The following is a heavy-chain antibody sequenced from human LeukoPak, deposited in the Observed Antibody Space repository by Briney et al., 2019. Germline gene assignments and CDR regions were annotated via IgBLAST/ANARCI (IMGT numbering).Heavy chain of an antibody. CDR2: ISYDGSNK. Sequence: PGRSLRPSCAASGFTFSSYGMHWVRQAPGKGLEWVAVISYDGSNKYHADSVKGRFSISRDNSKNTLYLQMNSLRLEDTAVYYCTSRYIDDWYAYWGQGTLVTVSS. D-gene: IGHD3-9*01. CDR3: TSRYIDDWYAY. CDR1: GFTFSSYG. V-gene: IGHV3-30*03. J-gene: IGHJ1*01.